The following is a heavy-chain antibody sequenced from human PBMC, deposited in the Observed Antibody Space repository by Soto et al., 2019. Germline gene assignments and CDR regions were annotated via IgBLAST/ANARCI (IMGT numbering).Heavy chain of an antibody. J-gene: IGHJ4*02. D-gene: IGHD3-3*01. Sequence: GGSLRLSCAASGFTFSSYSMNWVRQAPGKGLEWVSSISSSSSYIYYADSVKGRFTISRDNAKNSLYLQMNSLRAEDTAVYYCAREATIFGVARNPFDYWGQGTLVTVSS. V-gene: IGHV3-21*01. CDR1: GFTFSSYS. CDR2: ISSSSSYI. CDR3: AREATIFGVARNPFDY.